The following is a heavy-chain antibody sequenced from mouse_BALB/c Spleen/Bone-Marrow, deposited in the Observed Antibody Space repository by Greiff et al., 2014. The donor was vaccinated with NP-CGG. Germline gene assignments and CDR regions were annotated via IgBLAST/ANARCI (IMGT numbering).Heavy chain of an antibody. CDR1: GYTFTAYV. Sequence: EVQLQQSGMPSSARENSVKMSCKASGYTFTAYVMHWVKQKPGQGLEWIGYINPYNDGTKYNEMFKGKATLTSDKSSSTAYMELSSLTSEDAEVYYCAREGGLRRWDYYAIDYWGQGTLVTVSS. CDR2: INPYNDGT. D-gene: IGHD2-4*01. V-gene: IGHV1-14*01. CDR3: AREGGLRRWDYYAIDY. J-gene: IGHJ4*01.